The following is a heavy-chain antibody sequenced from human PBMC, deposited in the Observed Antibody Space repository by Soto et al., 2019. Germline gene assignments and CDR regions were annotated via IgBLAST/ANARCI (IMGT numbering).Heavy chain of an antibody. J-gene: IGHJ6*02. D-gene: IGHD2-15*01. CDR3: ARDRAYCSGGSCYSPYYYGMDV. CDR2: IYYSGST. V-gene: IGHV4-31*03. Sequence: QVQLQESGPGLVTPSQTLSLTCTVSGGSISSGGYYWSWIRQHPGKGLEWIGYIYYSGSTYYNPSLKSRITISVDTSKNQFSLKLSSVTAADTAVYYCARDRAYCSGGSCYSPYYYGMDVWGQGTTVTVSS. CDR1: GGSISSGGYY.